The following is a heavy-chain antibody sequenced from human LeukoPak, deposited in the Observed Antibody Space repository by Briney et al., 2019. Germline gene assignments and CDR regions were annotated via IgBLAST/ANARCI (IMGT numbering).Heavy chain of an antibody. CDR3: ARDVGCSSTSCYNNY. D-gene: IGHD2-2*02. CDR1: GFTFDDYT. CDR2: ISWDGGST. Sequence: GGSLRLSCAASGFTFDDYTMHWVRQAPGKGLEWVSLISWDGGSTYYADSVKGRFTISRDNTKNSLYLQMNSLTAEDTAVYYCARDVGCSSTSCYNNYWGQGTLVTVSS. V-gene: IGHV3-43*01. J-gene: IGHJ4*02.